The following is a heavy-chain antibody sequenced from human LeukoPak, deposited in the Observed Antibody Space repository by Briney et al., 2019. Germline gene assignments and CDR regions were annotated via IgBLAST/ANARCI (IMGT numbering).Heavy chain of an antibody. Sequence: GGSLRLSCAASEFPFNGYWMSWVRQAPGKGLECVANINQDGSEKYYVDSVRGRFTISRDNAKNSLYLQMNSLRAEDTAVYYCAREAAAAGTDFDYWGQGTLVTVSS. V-gene: IGHV3-7*01. CDR2: INQDGSEK. D-gene: IGHD6-13*01. CDR3: AREAAAAGTDFDY. CDR1: EFPFNGYW. J-gene: IGHJ4*02.